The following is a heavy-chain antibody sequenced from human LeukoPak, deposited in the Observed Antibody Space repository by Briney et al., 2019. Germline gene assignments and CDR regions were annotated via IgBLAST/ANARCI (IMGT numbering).Heavy chain of an antibody. Sequence: AGGSLRLSCAASGFIFSEYAMDWVRQAPGKGLEWVSAISGGGGTTHYADSVKGRFAVSRDNSKNILYLQMTNFRHEDTALYYCAKDRYSNYGNWFDPWGQGTQVTV. CDR2: ISGGGGTT. CDR3: AKDRYSNYGNWFDP. D-gene: IGHD4-11*01. V-gene: IGHV3-23*01. CDR1: GFIFSEYA. J-gene: IGHJ5*02.